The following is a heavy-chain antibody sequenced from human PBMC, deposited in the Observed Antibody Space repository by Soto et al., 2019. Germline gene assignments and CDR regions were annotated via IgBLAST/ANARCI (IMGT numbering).Heavy chain of an antibody. CDR3: AKDILPTMVVVVAAPSHFDY. CDR2: ISWNSGSI. V-gene: IGHV3-9*01. CDR1: GFTLDDYA. D-gene: IGHD2-15*01. Sequence: GGSLRLSCAASGFTLDDYAMHWVRHAPGKGLAGVSGISWNSGSIGYADSVKGRFTISRDNAKNSLYLQMNSLRAEDTALYYCAKDILPTMVVVVAAPSHFDYWGQGTLVTVSS. J-gene: IGHJ4*02.